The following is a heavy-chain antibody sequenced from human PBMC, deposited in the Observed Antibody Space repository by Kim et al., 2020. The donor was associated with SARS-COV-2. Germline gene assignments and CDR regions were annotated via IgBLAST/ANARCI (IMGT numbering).Heavy chain of an antibody. D-gene: IGHD3-3*01. J-gene: IGHJ3*02. CDR3: AKDEGVTMEWAFDI. Sequence: ADSVKGRFTSSRDNAKNSLYLQMNSLRAEDTALYYCAKDEGVTMEWAFDIWGQGTMVTISS. V-gene: IGHV3-9*01.